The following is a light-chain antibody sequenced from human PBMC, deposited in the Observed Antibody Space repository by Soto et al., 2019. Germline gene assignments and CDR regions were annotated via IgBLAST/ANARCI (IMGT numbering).Light chain of an antibody. V-gene: IGLV2-14*01. CDR1: SSDVGEYNY. J-gene: IGLJ1*01. CDR3: SSYTSTSTLYV. CDR2: EVR. Sequence: ALTQPASVSGSLGQSITISCTGTSSDVGEYNYVSWYQQHPGKAPKLMIYEVRNRPSGVSNRFSGSKSGNTASLTISGLQPEDEADYYCSSYTSTSTLYVFGTGTKVTVL.